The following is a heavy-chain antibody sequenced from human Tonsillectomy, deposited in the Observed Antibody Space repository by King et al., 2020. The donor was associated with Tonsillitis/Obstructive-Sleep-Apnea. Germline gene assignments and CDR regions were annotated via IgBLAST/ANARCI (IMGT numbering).Heavy chain of an antibody. V-gene: IGHV4-39*01. CDR3: ARQKRYNWNYVAGFDY. D-gene: IGHD1-7*01. CDR2: IYYSGST. J-gene: IGHJ4*02. CDR1: GGSIRSSSYY. Sequence: QLQESGPGLVKPSETLSLTCTVSGGSIRSSSYYWGWISQPPGKGLEWIGSIYYSGSTYYNPSLRSRVTISVDTSKNKFSLKLSSVTAADTAVYYCARQKRYNWNYVAGFDYWGQGTLVTVSS.